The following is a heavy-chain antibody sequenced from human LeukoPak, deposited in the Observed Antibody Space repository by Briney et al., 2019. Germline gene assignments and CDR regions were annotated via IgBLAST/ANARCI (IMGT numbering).Heavy chain of an antibody. V-gene: IGHV4-39*01. Sequence: SETLTLTCTVSGGSISSTGYYWGWIRQPPGKGLEWIGSIYYSGSTYYKPSLKSRVTISVDTSKNQISLKLSSVTAADTAVYYCARPHPHYSSGWYCAFDIWGEGKLVTVSS. J-gene: IGHJ3*02. CDR1: GGSISSTGYY. CDR3: ARPHPHYSSGWYCAFDI. D-gene: IGHD6-19*01. CDR2: IYYSGST.